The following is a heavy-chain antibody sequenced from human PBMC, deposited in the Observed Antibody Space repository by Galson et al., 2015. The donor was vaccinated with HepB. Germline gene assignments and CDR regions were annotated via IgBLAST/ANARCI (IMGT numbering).Heavy chain of an antibody. CDR2: ISHLGNNK. J-gene: IGHJ5*01. Sequence: SLRLSCAASGFNFSTYAMHWVRQAPGKGLDWVAVISHLGNNKYHVDSVEGRFTISRDNSQNILYLQMSSLRSEDTAVYYCARVGRGFDFGLEAWGHGTLVTVSS. CDR3: ARVGRGFDFGLEA. D-gene: IGHD3-22*01. V-gene: IGHV3-30-3*01. CDR1: GFNFSTYA.